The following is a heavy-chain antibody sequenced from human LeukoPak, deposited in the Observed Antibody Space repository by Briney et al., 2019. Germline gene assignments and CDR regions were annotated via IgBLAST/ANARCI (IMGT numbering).Heavy chain of an antibody. CDR1: GGTFSSYA. CDR3: ARLGGYCSSTSCTNFDY. Sequence: ASVKVSRKASGGTFSSYAISWVRQAPGQGLEWMGGIIPIFGTANYAQKFQGRVTITTDESTSTAYMELSSLRSEDTAVYYCARLGGYCSSTSCTNFDYWGQGTLVTVSS. V-gene: IGHV1-69*05. D-gene: IGHD2-2*01. CDR2: IIPIFGTA. J-gene: IGHJ4*02.